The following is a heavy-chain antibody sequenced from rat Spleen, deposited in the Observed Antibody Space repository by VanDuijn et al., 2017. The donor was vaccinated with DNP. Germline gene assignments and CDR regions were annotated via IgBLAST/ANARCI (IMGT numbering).Heavy chain of an antibody. J-gene: IGHJ3*01. CDR1: GFSITSSYR. D-gene: IGHD5-1*01. V-gene: IGHV3-3*01. CDR2: MNNADIT. CDR3: ASAGLGRGFAY. Sequence: EVQLQESGPGLVKPSQSLSLTCSVTGFSITSSYRWNWIRKFPGNKLEWMGYMNNADITNYNPSLKSRISITRDISKNQFFLQVNSVTTEDTATYYCASAGLGRGFAYWGQGTLVTVSS.